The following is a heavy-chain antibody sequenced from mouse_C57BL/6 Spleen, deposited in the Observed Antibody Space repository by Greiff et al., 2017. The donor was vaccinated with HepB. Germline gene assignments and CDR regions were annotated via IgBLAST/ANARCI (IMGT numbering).Heavy chain of an antibody. CDR2: IRTGGGT. V-gene: IGHV2-9-1*01. CDR1: GFSLTSYA. D-gene: IGHD2-3*01. CDR3: ARTGWLPPYWYFDV. J-gene: IGHJ1*03. Sequence: QVQLQQSGPGLVAPSQSLSITCTVSGFSLTSYAISWVRQPPGKGLEWLGVIRTGGGTNYNSALKSRLSISKDNSKSQVFLKMNSLQTDDTARYYCARTGWLPPYWYFDVWGTGTTVTVSS.